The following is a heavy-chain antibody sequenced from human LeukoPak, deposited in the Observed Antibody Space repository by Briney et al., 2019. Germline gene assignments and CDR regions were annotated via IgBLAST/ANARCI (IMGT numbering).Heavy chain of an antibody. CDR1: GGSISSYY. Sequence: SETLSLTCTVSGGSISSYYWSWIRQPPGKGLEWIGYIYHSGSTYYNPSLKSRVTISVDRSKNQFSLKLSSVTAAGTAVYYCARVRANYYDSSGHYALDAFDIWGQGTMVTVSS. J-gene: IGHJ3*02. CDR3: ARVRANYYDSSGHYALDAFDI. CDR2: IYHSGST. V-gene: IGHV4-59*12. D-gene: IGHD3-22*01.